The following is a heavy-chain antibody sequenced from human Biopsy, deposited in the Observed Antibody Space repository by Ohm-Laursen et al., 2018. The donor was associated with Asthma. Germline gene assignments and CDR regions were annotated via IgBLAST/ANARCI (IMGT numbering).Heavy chain of an antibody. CDR2: ISFDGSNK. Sequence: LRLSCAASGFTLSNYGMHWVRQAPGKGLDWVAVISFDGSNKNYTDSVKARFTISRDNSRNTLHLQMNSLRAEDTAVYYCAKDVFPGWELRRGPDYWGQGTLVTVSS. V-gene: IGHV3-30*18. J-gene: IGHJ4*02. CDR1: GFTLSNYG. CDR3: AKDVFPGWELRRGPDY. D-gene: IGHD1-26*01.